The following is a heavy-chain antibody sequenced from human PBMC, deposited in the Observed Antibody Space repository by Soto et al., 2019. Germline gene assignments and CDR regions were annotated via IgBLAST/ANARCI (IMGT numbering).Heavy chain of an antibody. CDR2: INWNGGST. V-gene: IGHV3-20*04. D-gene: IGHD2-15*01. CDR3: ARRLVDLYYYYYGMDV. Sequence: GGSLRLSCAASGFTFDDYGMSWVRQAPGKGLEWVSGINWNGGSTGYADSVKGRFTISRDNAKNSLYLQMNSLRAEDTALYYCARRLVDLYYYYYGMDVWGQGTTVTVSS. CDR1: GFTFDDYG. J-gene: IGHJ6*02.